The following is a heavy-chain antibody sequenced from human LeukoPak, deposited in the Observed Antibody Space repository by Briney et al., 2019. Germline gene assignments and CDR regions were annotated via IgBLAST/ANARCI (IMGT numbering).Heavy chain of an antibody. Sequence: ASVKVSCKASGYTFTSYALNWVRQAPGQGLEWMGWINTNTGNPTYAQGFTGRFVFSLDTSVSTAYLQISSLKAEDTAVYYCASFHPDPYYYDSSGYYYGAFDIWGQGTMVTVSS. V-gene: IGHV7-4-1*02. CDR2: INTNTGNP. CDR1: GYTFTSYA. CDR3: ASFHPDPYYYDSSGYYYGAFDI. D-gene: IGHD3-22*01. J-gene: IGHJ3*02.